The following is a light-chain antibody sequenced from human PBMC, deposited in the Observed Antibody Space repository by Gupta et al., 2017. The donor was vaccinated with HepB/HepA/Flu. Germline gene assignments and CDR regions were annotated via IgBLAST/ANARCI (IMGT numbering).Light chain of an antibody. V-gene: IGLV1-47*01. CDR1: SSNIGSNY. CDR3: AAWDDSLSGVV. Sequence: QSLLTQPPSPSGTPGPRVTIPCSGRSSNIGSNYVYWYQQLPGTAPKLLIYRNNQRPSGVPDRFSGSKSGTSASLAISGLRSEDEADYYCAAWDDSLSGVVFGGGTKLTVL. CDR2: RNN. J-gene: IGLJ2*01.